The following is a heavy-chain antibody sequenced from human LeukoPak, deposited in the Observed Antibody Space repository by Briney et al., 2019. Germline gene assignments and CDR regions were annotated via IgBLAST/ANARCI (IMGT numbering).Heavy chain of an antibody. Sequence: PSETLSLTCAVYGGSFSDYYWNWIRQPPGKGLEWTGEIIHSGSTHYNPSLKSRVTISVDTSKDQFSLKLTSVTAADTAVYYCARDRRRQQLLHGWFDPWGQGTLVTVSS. CDR2: IIHSGST. CDR1: GGSFSDYY. J-gene: IGHJ5*02. V-gene: IGHV4-34*12. D-gene: IGHD6-13*01. CDR3: ARDRRRQQLLHGWFDP.